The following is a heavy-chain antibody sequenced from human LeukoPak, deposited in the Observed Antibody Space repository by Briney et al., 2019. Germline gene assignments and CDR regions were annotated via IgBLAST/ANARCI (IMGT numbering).Heavy chain of an antibody. D-gene: IGHD4-11*01. CDR1: GYTFTGYY. V-gene: IGHV1-2*02. CDR2: INPNSGGT. J-gene: IGHJ4*02. CDR3: ARTYDYSNPFDY. Sequence: ASVKVSCKASGYTFTGYYMHWVRQAPGQGIEWMGWINPNSGGTNYAQKFQGRVTMTRDTSISTAYMELSRLRSDDTAVYYCARTYDYSNPFDYWGQGTLVTVSS.